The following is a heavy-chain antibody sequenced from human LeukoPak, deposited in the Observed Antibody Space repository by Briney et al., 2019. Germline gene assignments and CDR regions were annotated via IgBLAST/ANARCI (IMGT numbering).Heavy chain of an antibody. D-gene: IGHD1-26*01. CDR2: ISSSSSYI. CDR1: GFTFSSYS. V-gene: IGHV3-21*01. CDR3: ARDEGVGAPDY. J-gene: IGHJ4*02. Sequence: GGSLRLSCAASGFTFSSYSMNWVRQAPGKGLEWVSSISSSSSYIYYADSVKGRFTISRDNAKNSLYLQMNSLRAEDAAVYHCARDEGVGAPDYWGQGTLVTVSS.